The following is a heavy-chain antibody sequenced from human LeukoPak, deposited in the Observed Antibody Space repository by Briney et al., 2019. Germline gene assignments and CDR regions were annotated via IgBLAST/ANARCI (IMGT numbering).Heavy chain of an antibody. CDR2: ISSSSSTI. J-gene: IGHJ4*02. D-gene: IGHD2-2*01. Sequence: GGSLRLSRAASGFTFSSYSMSWVRQAPGKGLEWVSYISSSSSTIYYADSVKGRFTISRDNARNSLYLQMNSLRAEDTAVYYCAREREYCSSTSCHELDYWGQGTLVTVSS. V-gene: IGHV3-48*04. CDR1: GFTFSSYS. CDR3: AREREYCSSTSCHELDY.